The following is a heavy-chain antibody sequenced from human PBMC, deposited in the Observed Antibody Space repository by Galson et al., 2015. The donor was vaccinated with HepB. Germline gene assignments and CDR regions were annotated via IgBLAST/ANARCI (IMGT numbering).Heavy chain of an antibody. D-gene: IGHD2/OR15-2a*01. CDR1: GYIFTSYY. CDR3: ATQKEGAFYEGEPDY. J-gene: IGHJ4*02. Sequence: SVKVSCKASGYIFTSYYMHWVRQAPGQGLEWMGIINSSGGSTTYAQRFQGRVTMTWDTSTSTVYMELSSLRSEDTAVYYCATQKEGAFYEGEPDYWGQGTLVTVSS. V-gene: IGHV1-46*01. CDR2: INSSGGST.